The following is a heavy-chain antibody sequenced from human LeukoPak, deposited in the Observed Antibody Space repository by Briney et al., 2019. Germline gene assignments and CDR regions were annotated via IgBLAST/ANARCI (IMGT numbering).Heavy chain of an antibody. Sequence: SETLSLTCTVSGYSISSGYFWGWIRQPPGKGLEWIGVYHVGTTDYNPSLKSRVTISVDRSKNQMSLKLSSVTAADTAVYYCASRRDGYNHDYWGQGTLVTVSS. CDR1: GYSISSGYF. V-gene: IGHV4-38-2*02. CDR2: VYHVGTT. D-gene: IGHD5-24*01. J-gene: IGHJ4*02. CDR3: ASRRDGYNHDY.